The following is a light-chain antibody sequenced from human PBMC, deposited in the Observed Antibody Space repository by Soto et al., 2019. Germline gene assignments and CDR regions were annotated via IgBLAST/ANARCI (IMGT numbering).Light chain of an antibody. CDR1: QSISSD. CDR3: QQSYNSPLT. J-gene: IGKJ4*01. CDR2: AAS. Sequence: DIQMTQSPSSLSASVGDRVTITCRASQSISSDLNWYQQKAGKAPNLLISAASSLKSGVPSRFSGSGHGTDFTLTISSLQPEDFATYDCQQSYNSPLTFGGGTKVEIK. V-gene: IGKV1-39*01.